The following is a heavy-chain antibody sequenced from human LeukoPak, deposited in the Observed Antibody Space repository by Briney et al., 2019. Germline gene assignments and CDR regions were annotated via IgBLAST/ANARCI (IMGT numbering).Heavy chain of an antibody. CDR1: GFTFSSNW. D-gene: IGHD2-15*01. CDR3: ARDFGYCRGGSCYTRMDV. Sequence: PGGPLRLSCAASGFTFSSNWMSWVRQAPGKGLEWVSNIKEDGGEKNYVDSVKGRFIISRDNAKNSLYLQMNSLRAEDTAVYYCARDFGYCRGGSCYTRMDVWGKGTTVTVSS. CDR2: IKEDGGEK. J-gene: IGHJ6*03. V-gene: IGHV3-7*01.